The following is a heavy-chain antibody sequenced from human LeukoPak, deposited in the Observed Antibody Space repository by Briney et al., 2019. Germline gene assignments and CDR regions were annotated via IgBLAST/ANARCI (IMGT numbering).Heavy chain of an antibody. CDR1: GGTFSSYA. D-gene: IGHD3-10*01. CDR3: ASIYGSGSYYSYYYYGMDV. CDR2: IIPILGIA. Sequence: GASVKVSCKASGGTFSSYAISWVRQAPGQGLEWMGRIIPILGIANYAQKFQGRVTITADKSTSTAYMELSSLRSEDTAVYYCASIYGSGSYYSYYYYGMDVWGQGTTVTVSS. V-gene: IGHV1-69*04. J-gene: IGHJ6*02.